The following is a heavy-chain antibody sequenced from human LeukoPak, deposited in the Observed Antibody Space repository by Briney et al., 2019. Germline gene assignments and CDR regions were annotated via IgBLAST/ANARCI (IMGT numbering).Heavy chain of an antibody. CDR2: IWYDGSNE. Sequence: GGSLRLSCAASGITFSSYGMHWVRQAPGKGLEWVSVIWYDGSNEYYADSVKGRFTISRDNFKNTEYLQMDSLRAEDTAVYFCAKEGQQLGYYYYYMDVWGKGTTVTVSS. D-gene: IGHD6-13*01. CDR1: GITFSSYG. J-gene: IGHJ6*03. CDR3: AKEGQQLGYYYYYMDV. V-gene: IGHV3-33*06.